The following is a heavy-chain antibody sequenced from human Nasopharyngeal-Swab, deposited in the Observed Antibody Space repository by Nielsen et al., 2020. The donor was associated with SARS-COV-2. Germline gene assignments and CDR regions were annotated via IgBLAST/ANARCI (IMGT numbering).Heavy chain of an antibody. V-gene: IGHV3-30*02. D-gene: IGHD5-18*01. CDR3: AKDMGWIQLWFPMDV. CDR1: GFTFSSYG. Sequence: GGSLRLSCAASGFTFSSYGMHWVRQAPGKGLEWVAFIRHDGSNKYYADSVKGRFTISRDNSKNTLYLQMNSLRAEDTAVYYCAKDMGWIQLWFPMDVWGKGTTVTVSS. CDR2: IRHDGSNK. J-gene: IGHJ6*03.